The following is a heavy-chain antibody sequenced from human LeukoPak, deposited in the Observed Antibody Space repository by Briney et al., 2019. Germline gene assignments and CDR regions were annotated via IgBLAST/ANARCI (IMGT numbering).Heavy chain of an antibody. V-gene: IGHV3-23*01. CDR2: FSGNGGST. D-gene: IGHD6-19*01. CDR1: GFTFSSYS. J-gene: IGHJ4*02. Sequence: AGSLTLSCAASGFTFSSYSMSWLRQAPGKGLEWVSAFSGNGGSTYYADPVKVRLTISRDNSKNTLYLQMNRLRAEDTAVYYCPERISSGWSYCFDYWGQGALVTVSS. CDR3: PERISSGWSYCFDY.